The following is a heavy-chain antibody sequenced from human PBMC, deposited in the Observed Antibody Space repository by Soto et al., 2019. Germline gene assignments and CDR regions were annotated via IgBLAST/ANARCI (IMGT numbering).Heavy chain of an antibody. CDR2: IYHSGNT. J-gene: IGHJ4*02. Sequence: QVQLQESGPGLVKPSQTLSLTCTVSGGSITTGGSYWSWIRQHPGKGLEWIGHIYHSGNTYYNPSLKSRLTISVATSKNHFSLMVDSVTAADTAVYYCARARFQVLYGKPYFDSWGQGSLVTVSS. CDR3: ARARFQVLYGKPYFDS. V-gene: IGHV4-31*03. CDR1: GGSITTGGSY. D-gene: IGHD2-2*02.